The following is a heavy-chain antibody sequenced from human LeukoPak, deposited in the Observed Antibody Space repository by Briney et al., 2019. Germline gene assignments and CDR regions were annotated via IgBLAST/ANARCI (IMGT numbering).Heavy chain of an antibody. J-gene: IGHJ1*01. CDR3: ARGANSGWYAEYFQH. Sequence: GGSLRLSCAASGFTFSIYWMSWVRQAPGKGLEWVANIKQDGSEKYYVDSVKGRFTISRDNAKNSLYLQMNSLRAEDTAVYYCARGANSGWYAEYFQHWGQGTPVTVSS. D-gene: IGHD6-19*01. CDR1: GFTFSIYW. V-gene: IGHV3-7*01. CDR2: IKQDGSEK.